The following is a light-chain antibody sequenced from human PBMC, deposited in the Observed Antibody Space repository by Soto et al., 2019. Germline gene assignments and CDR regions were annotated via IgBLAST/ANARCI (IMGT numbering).Light chain of an antibody. J-gene: IGKJ3*01. Sequence: LTQSPASLSLSPGERATLSCRASQTVGISLAWYQHKPGQPPRLRIYDASKRATGIPARFGGSGSGTDFTLTISSLEPEDFAVYYCQQRTNWLFTFGPGTKVDIK. CDR2: DAS. CDR3: QQRTNWLFT. V-gene: IGKV3-11*01. CDR1: QTVGIS.